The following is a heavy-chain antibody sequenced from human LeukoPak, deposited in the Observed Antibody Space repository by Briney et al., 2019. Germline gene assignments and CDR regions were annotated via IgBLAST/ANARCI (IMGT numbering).Heavy chain of an antibody. CDR2: IYYSGST. D-gene: IGHD3-3*01. CDR1: GGSISSSSYY. J-gene: IGHJ3*02. CDR3: ARDDWYYDLRSSYAFDI. V-gene: IGHV4-39*07. Sequence: PSETLSLTCTVSGGSISSSSYYWGWIRQPPGKGLEWIGSIYYSGSTYYNPSLKSRVTISVDTSKNQFSLKLSSVTAADTAVYYYARDDWYYDLRSSYAFDIWGQGTMVTVSS.